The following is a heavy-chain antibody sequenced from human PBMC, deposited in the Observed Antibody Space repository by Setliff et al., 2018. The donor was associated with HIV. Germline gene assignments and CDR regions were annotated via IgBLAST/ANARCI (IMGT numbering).Heavy chain of an antibody. CDR2: IIPIFETT. CDR3: ARVPSGAAGLVRAGFYF. Sequence: GASVKVSCKASGGTFGSYAISWVRQAPGQGLEWLGGIIPIFETTNYAQKFQGRVTITADKSTSTIYMELSSLRSDDTATYYCARVPSGAAGLVRAGFYFWGQGTLVTVSS. D-gene: IGHD6-25*01. CDR1: GGTFGSYA. J-gene: IGHJ4*01. V-gene: IGHV1-69*06.